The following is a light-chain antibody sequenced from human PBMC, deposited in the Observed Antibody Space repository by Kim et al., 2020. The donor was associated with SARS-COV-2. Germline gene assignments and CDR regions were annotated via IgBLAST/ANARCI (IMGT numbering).Light chain of an antibody. J-gene: IGKJ2*01. CDR1: QSLLHSNGYNY. V-gene: IGKV2-28*01. CDR2: LGS. Sequence: DIVMTQSPLSLPVTPGEPASISCRSSQSLLHSNGYNYLDWYLQKPGQSPQLLIYLGSNRASGVPDRFSGSGSGTDFTLKISRVEAEDVGVYYCMQALQTHPYTFGQGTKLEI. CDR3: MQALQTHPYT.